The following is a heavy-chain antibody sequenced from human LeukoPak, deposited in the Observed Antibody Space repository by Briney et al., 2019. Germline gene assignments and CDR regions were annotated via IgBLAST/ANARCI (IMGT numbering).Heavy chain of an antibody. V-gene: IGHV1-2*02. D-gene: IGHD3-22*01. CDR1: GYTFTGYY. J-gene: IGHJ4*02. CDR3: ARVGTSLYYYDSSGYYAFDY. Sequence: ASVKVSCKASGYTFTGYYMHWVRQAPGQGLEWMGWINPNSGGTNYAQKFQGRVTMARDTSISTAYMELSRLRSDDTAVYYCARVGTSLYYYDSSGYYAFDYWGQGTLVTVS. CDR2: INPNSGGT.